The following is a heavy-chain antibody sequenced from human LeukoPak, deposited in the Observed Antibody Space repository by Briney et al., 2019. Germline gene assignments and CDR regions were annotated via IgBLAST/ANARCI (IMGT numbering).Heavy chain of an antibody. CDR1: GFTFRNYG. CDR3: AKDDGMITPSDFDS. V-gene: IGHV3-23*01. J-gene: IGHJ4*02. CDR2: ISGGGDTT. Sequence: GRSLRLSCAASGFTFRNYGMSWVRQAPGRGLEWVSTISGGGDTTYYTDSVQGRITISRDNSKNTLYLQMNSLRAEDTAIYYCAKDDGMITPSDFDSWGQGTLVIVSS. D-gene: IGHD3-16*01.